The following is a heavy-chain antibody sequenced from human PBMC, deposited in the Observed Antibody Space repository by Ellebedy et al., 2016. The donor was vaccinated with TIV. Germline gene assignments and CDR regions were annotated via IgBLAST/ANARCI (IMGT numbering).Heavy chain of an antibody. D-gene: IGHD2-2*01. CDR3: ARMPHGMDV. J-gene: IGHJ6*02. CDR1: GFTFSSYA. Sequence: PGGSLRLSCAASGFTFSSYAMSWVRQGPGKGLEWVAAVSHDGRNTYYADSVRGRFTISRDDSKNTMSLQMVSLRTEDTAVYYCARMPHGMDVWGQGTTVAVSS. V-gene: IGHV3-30-3*01. CDR2: VSHDGRNT.